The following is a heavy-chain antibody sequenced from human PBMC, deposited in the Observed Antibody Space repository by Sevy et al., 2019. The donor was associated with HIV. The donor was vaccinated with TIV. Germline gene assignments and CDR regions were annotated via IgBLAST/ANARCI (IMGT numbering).Heavy chain of an antibody. CDR2: INSDGSST. J-gene: IGHJ4*02. CDR3: AREKYYYGSGSSLDY. V-gene: IGHV3-74*01. Sequence: GGSLRLSCAASGFTFSSYWMHWVRQAPGKGLVWVSRINSDGSSTRYADSVKGRFTISRDNAKNTLYLQMNSLRAEDTAVYYCAREKYYYGSGSSLDYWGQGTLVTVSS. D-gene: IGHD3-10*01. CDR1: GFTFSSYW.